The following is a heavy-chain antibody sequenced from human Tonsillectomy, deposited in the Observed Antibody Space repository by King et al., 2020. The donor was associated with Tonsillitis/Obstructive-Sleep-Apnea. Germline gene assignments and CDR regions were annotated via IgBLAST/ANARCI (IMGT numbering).Heavy chain of an antibody. D-gene: IGHD3-22*01. Sequence: QLVQSGAEVKKPGALVKVSCKASGYSFSGYYMHWVRQAPGQGLEWMGWISPNTGGTKFAQKFQGRVTMTTDTSISTAYMELSSLRFDDTAVYFCARDKELYSSPFDYWGQGTLVTVSS. J-gene: IGHJ4*02. CDR2: ISPNTGGT. CDR1: GYSFSGYY. CDR3: ARDKELYSSPFDY. V-gene: IGHV1-2*02.